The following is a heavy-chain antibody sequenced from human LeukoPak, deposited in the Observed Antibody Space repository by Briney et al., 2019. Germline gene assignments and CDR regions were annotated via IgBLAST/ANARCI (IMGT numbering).Heavy chain of an antibody. D-gene: IGHD5-24*01. J-gene: IGHJ2*01. CDR3: ARAHGYNFWLRRTGYFDL. CDR2: ISSSGSTI. CDR1: GFTFNNAW. V-gene: IGHV3-48*04. Sequence: PGGSLRLSCAASGFTFNNAWMNWVRQAPGKGLEWVSYISSSGSTIYYADSVKGRFTISRDNAKNSLYLQMNSLRAEDTAVYYCARAHGYNFWLRRTGYFDLWGRGTLVTVSS.